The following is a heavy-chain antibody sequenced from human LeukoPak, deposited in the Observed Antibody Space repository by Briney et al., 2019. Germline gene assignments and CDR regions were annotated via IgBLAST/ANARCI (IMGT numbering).Heavy chain of an antibody. D-gene: IGHD3-22*01. J-gene: IGHJ4*02. CDR2: ISWNSGSI. V-gene: IGHV3-9*01. CDR1: GFTFDDYA. CDR3: AKDGLHSSGYYFDY. Sequence: GGSLRLSCAASGFTFDDYAMHWVRQAPGKGLEWVSGISWNSGSIGYADSVKGRFTISRDNAKNSLYLQMNSLRAEDTALYYCAKDGLHSSGYYFDYWGQGTLVTVSS.